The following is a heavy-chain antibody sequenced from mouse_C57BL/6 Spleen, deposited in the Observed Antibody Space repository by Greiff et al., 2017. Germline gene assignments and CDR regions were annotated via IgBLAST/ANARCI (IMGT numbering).Heavy chain of an antibody. CDR1: GYTFTDYY. CDR2: IYPGSGNT. CDR3: ARSYYYGSSSYAMDY. Sequence: QVQLQQSGAELVRPGASVKLSCKASGYTFTDYYINWVKQRPGQGLEWIARIYPGSGNTYYNEKFKGKATLTAEKSSSTAYMQLSSLTSEDSAVYFCARSYYYGSSSYAMDYWGQGTSVTVSS. J-gene: IGHJ4*01. V-gene: IGHV1-76*01. D-gene: IGHD1-1*01.